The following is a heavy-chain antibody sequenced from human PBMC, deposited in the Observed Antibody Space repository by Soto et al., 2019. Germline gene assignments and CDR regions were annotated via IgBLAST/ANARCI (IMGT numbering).Heavy chain of an antibody. D-gene: IGHD7-27*01. CDR3: AHRGYMYGNWDHGYFDY. CDR1: GFSLTTSGVG. Sequence: QITLKESGPTRVKPTQTLALTCTFSGFSLTTSGVGVGWIRKTPGKALEWLAVIYWDDDKRYNSSLKSRLTITKXXSXNXXVLIMTDLDPVDTGTYFCAHRGYMYGNWDHGYFDYWGQGTLVTVSS. J-gene: IGHJ4*02. CDR2: IYWDDDK. V-gene: IGHV2-5*02.